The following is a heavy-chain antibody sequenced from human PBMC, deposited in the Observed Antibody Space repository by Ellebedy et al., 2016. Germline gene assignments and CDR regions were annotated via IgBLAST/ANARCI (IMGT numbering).Heavy chain of an antibody. CDR2: ISAYNGNT. V-gene: IGHV1-18*01. D-gene: IGHD6-19*01. CDR3: ARGYLPYSSGWGVRGVWFDP. J-gene: IGHJ5*02. CDR1: GYTFTSYG. Sequence: ASVKVSXXASGYTFTSYGISWVRQAPGQGLEWMGWISAYNGNTNYAQKLQGRVTMTTDTSTSTAYMELRSLRSDDTAVYYCARGYLPYSSGWGVRGVWFDPWGQGTLVTVSS.